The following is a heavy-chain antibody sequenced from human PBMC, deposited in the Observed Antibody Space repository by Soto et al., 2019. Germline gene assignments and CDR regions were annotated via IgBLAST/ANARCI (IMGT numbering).Heavy chain of an antibody. CDR2: IFYSGST. J-gene: IGHJ3*02. V-gene: IGHV4-31*03. D-gene: IGHD3-22*01. CDR3: ARYDNSGSHGVDI. Sequence: QVQLQESGPGLVKPSQTLSLTCTVSGGSISSGGYYWSWIRQHPGKGLEWIGYIFYSGSTYYNPSLKSRVTISVDTSKNQFSLKLSSVTVADTAVYYCARYDNSGSHGVDIWGQGTMVTVSS. CDR1: GGSISSGGYY.